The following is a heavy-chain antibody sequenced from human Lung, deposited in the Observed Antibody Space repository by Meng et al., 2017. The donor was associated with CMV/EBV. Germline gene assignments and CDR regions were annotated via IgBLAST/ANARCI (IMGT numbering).Heavy chain of an antibody. V-gene: IGHV3-11*01. CDR1: GFTFSDHY. CDR2: ISGSTNTI. Sequence: GGSLRLXCAASGFTFSDHYMSWIRQAPGKGLEWISYISGSTNTIHYAASVRGRFTISRNNAKNLLLLQMNSLRAEDTAVYYCAREDQGDYWFDYLGQGTLVTVSS. J-gene: IGHJ4*02. D-gene: IGHD4-17*01. CDR3: AREDQGDYWFDY.